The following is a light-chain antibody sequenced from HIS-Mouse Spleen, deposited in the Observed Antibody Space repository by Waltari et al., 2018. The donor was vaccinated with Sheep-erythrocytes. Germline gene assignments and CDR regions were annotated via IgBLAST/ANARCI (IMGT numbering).Light chain of an antibody. V-gene: IGLV2-11*01. J-gene: IGLJ3*02. Sequence: QSALTQPRSVSGSPGQSVTISCTGTSSDVGGYNYVSWYQQHTGKAPKLMIYDVRKRPSGVPDRVSGSKSGNTASLTISGLQAEDEDDYYCCSYAGSYTWVFGGGTKLTVL. CDR1: SSDVGGYNY. CDR3: CSYAGSYTWV. CDR2: DVR.